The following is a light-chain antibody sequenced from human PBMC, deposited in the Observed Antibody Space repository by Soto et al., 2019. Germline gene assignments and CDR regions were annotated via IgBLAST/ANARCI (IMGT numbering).Light chain of an antibody. J-gene: IGKJ4*01. CDR3: QQYASWPLT. CDR2: GAS. CDR1: QSVSTK. V-gene: IGKV3-15*01. Sequence: EIVMTQSPATLSVSPGERATLSCRATQSVSTKLAWYQQKPGQAPRLLIYGASTGATGIPARFSGSGSGTAFPLIISSLQSEDFAVYYCQQYASWPLTFGGGTKVEIK.